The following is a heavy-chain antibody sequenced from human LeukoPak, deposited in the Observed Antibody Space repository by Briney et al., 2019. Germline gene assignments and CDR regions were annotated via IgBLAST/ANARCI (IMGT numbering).Heavy chain of an antibody. CDR1: GVSFSGYY. CDR3: ARGRTMYYYGSGSYPDY. J-gene: IGHJ4*02. CDR2: INHSGST. D-gene: IGHD3-10*01. Sequence: PSETLSLTCAAYGVSFSGYYWSWIRQPPGKGLEWVGEINHSGSTNYNPSLKSRGTISVDTSKNQFSLKLSSVTAADTAVYYCARGRTMYYYGSGSYPDYWGQGTLVTVSS. V-gene: IGHV4-34*01.